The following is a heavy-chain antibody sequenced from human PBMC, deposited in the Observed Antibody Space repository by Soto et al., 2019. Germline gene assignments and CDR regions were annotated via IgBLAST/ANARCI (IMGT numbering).Heavy chain of an antibody. Sequence: EVQLLESGGGLVQPGGSLRLSCAASGFTFSSYAMSWVRQAPGKGLEWVSAISGSGGSTYYADSVKGRFTISRDNSKNPLYLQMNSLRAEDTAVYYCAKDQRGGSGSIYYYYGMDVWGQGTTVTVSS. CDR3: AKDQRGGSGSIYYYYGMDV. D-gene: IGHD3-10*01. CDR1: GFTFSSYA. V-gene: IGHV3-23*01. J-gene: IGHJ6*02. CDR2: ISGSGGST.